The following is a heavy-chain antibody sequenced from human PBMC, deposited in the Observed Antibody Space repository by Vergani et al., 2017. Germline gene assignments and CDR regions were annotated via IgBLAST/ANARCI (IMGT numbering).Heavy chain of an antibody. V-gene: IGHV3-48*03. J-gene: IGHJ4*02. CDR3: ARVYQQLATHFDY. D-gene: IGHD6-13*01. Sequence: EVQLVESGGGLVQPGGSLRLSCAASGFTFSSYEMNWVRQAPGKGLEWVSYISSSSSYTNYADSVKGRFTISRDNAKNSLYLQMNSLRAEDTAVYYCARVYQQLATHFDYWGQGTLVTVSS. CDR2: ISSSSSYT. CDR1: GFTFSSYE.